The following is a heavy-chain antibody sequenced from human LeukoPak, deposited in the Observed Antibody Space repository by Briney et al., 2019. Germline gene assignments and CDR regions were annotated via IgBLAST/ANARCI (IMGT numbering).Heavy chain of an antibody. V-gene: IGHV3-23*01. J-gene: IGHJ4*02. CDR3: AKDNYDSSGYCLGDY. Sequence: GGSLRLSCAASGFTFSSYAMSWVRQAPGKGLEWVAAISGSGGSTYYADSVKGRFTISRDNSKNTLYLQMNSLRAEDTAVYYCAKDNYDSSGYCLGDYWGQGTLVTVSS. D-gene: IGHD3-22*01. CDR2: ISGSGGST. CDR1: GFTFSSYA.